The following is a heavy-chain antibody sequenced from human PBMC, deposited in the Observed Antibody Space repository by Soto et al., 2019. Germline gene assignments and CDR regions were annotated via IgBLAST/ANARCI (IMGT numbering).Heavy chain of an antibody. Sequence: QITLKESGPTLVKPTQTLTLTCTFSGFSLSTSGVGVGWIRQPPGKALEWLALIYWDDDKRYSSSLNSRLTITKDTSKNQVALTMTNMDPVDTATYYCAHSRPPRLLDYWGQGTLVTVCS. CDR1: GFSLSTSGVG. CDR2: IYWDDDK. CDR3: AHSRPPRLLDY. D-gene: IGHD6-6*01. J-gene: IGHJ4*02. V-gene: IGHV2-5*02.